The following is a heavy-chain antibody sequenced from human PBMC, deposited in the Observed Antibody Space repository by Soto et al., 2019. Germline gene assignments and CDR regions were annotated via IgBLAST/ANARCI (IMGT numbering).Heavy chain of an antibody. Sequence: PGGSLRLSCAASGFPFSSYAMSWVRQAPGKGLEWVAAISGSGDDTYYADSVQGRFAISRDIPRSTLYLQMNSLRAEDTAVYYCAKDRQRTYYSDSSGYHRCDKWGQGTLVTVS. CDR2: ISGSGDDT. D-gene: IGHD3-22*01. CDR1: GFPFSSYA. CDR3: AKDRQRTYYSDSSGYHRCDK. J-gene: IGHJ4*02. V-gene: IGHV3-23*01.